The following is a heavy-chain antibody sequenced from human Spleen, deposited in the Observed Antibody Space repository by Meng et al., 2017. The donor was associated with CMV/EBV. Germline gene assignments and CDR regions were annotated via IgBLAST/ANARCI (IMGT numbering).Heavy chain of an antibody. V-gene: IGHV3-23*01. CDR1: FTFSSYA. J-gene: IGHJ4*02. D-gene: IGHD3-3*01. CDR3: AKDGGFLEWLLAAYFGY. Sequence: FTFSSYAMNWVRQAPGKGLEWVSRISRSSDGTNYADSVKGRFTISRDNSKNTLYLQMNSLRAEDTAVYYCAKDGGFLEWLLAAYFGYWGQGTLVTVSS. CDR2: ISRSSDGT.